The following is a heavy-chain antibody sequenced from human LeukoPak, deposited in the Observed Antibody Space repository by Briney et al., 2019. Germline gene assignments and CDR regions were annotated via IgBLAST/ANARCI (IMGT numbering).Heavy chain of an antibody. Sequence: ASVKVSCKASGYTFTSYDINWVRQATGQGLEWMGWMNPNSGNTGYAQKFQGRVTMTRNTSISTAYMELSSLRSEDTAVYYCARVAGNHDAFDIWGQGTMVTVSS. CDR3: ARVAGNHDAFDI. CDR1: GYTFTSYD. D-gene: IGHD1-14*01. V-gene: IGHV1-8*01. J-gene: IGHJ3*02. CDR2: MNPNSGNT.